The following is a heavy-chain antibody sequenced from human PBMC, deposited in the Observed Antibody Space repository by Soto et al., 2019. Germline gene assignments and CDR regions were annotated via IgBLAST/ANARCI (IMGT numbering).Heavy chain of an antibody. J-gene: IGHJ5*02. CDR1: GYTFTSYG. V-gene: IGHV1-18*04. CDR3: ARDGRAAADRGANWFDP. CDR2: ISAYNGNT. Sequence: QVQLVQSGAEVKKPGASVKVSCKASGYTFTSYGISWVRQAPGQGLEWMGWISAYNGNTKYAQKLQGRVTMTTDTATSTAYREQRSLRSDDTAVYYGARDGRAAADRGANWFDPGGQGTLGTGSS. D-gene: IGHD6-13*01.